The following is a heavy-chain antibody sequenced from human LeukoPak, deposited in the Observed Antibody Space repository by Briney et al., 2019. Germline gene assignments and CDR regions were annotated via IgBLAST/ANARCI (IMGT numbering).Heavy chain of an antibody. CDR2: TYYSGST. J-gene: IGHJ6*02. CDR1: GGSISSYY. CDR3: ARDRKILTGYYTYGMDV. Sequence: SETLSLTCTVSGGSISSYYWSWIRQPPGKGLEWIGYTYYSGSTNYNPSLKSRVTISVDTSKNQFSLKLSSVTAADTAVYYCARDRKILTGYYTYGMDVWGQGTTVTVSS. D-gene: IGHD3-9*01. V-gene: IGHV4-59*01.